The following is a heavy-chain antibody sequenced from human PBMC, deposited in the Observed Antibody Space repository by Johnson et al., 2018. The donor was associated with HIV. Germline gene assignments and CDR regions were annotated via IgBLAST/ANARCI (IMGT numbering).Heavy chain of an antibody. CDR2: IRYDGSNK. V-gene: IGHV3-30*02. J-gene: IGHJ3*02. CDR3: AKSSGSSGAFDI. CDR1: GFTFSSYG. Sequence: QVQLVESGGGVVQPGGSLRLSCAASGFTFSSYGMHWVRQAPGKGLAWVAFIRYDGSNKYYADSVKGRFTISRDNSKNTLYLQMNSLRAEDTAVYYCAKSSGSSGAFDIWGHGTMVTVSS. D-gene: IGHD2-15*01.